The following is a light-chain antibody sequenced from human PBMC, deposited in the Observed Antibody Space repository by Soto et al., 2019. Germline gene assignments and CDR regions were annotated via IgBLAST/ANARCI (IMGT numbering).Light chain of an antibody. CDR1: QSISNSY. V-gene: IGKV3-20*01. Sequence: EIVLTQSPGTLSLSPGERATLSCRASQSISNSYLAWYQQKPGQAPRPLIYDASSRATGIPDRFRGSGSGTDFTLTIGRLEPEDFAVYYCQHYGSSTWTFGQGTKVEIK. CDR3: QHYGSSTWT. CDR2: DAS. J-gene: IGKJ1*01.